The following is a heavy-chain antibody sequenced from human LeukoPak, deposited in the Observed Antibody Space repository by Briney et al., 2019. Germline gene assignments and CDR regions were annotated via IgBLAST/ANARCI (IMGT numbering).Heavy chain of an antibody. J-gene: IGHJ6*03. Sequence: ASVKVSCKASGGTFSSYAISWVRQAPGQGLEWMGGIIPIFGTANYAQKFQGRVTITTDESTSTAYMELSSLRSEDTAVYYCVRFAMLEVPSDYSYYMTSGAKGPRSPSP. D-gene: IGHD2-2*01. CDR3: VRFAMLEVPSDYSYYMTS. CDR2: IIPIFGTA. V-gene: IGHV1-69*05. CDR1: GGTFSSYA.